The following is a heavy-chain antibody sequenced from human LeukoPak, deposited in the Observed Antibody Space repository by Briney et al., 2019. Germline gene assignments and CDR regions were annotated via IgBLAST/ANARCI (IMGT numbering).Heavy chain of an antibody. CDR1: GGSFSGYY. J-gene: IGHJ4*02. Sequence: SETLSLTCAVYGGSFSGYYWSWIRQPPGKGLEWIGEINHSGSTNYNPSLKSRVTMSVDTSKNQFSLKLSSVTAADTAVYYCARELYYFDYWGQGTLVTVSS. V-gene: IGHV4-34*01. CDR3: ARELYYFDY. CDR2: INHSGST.